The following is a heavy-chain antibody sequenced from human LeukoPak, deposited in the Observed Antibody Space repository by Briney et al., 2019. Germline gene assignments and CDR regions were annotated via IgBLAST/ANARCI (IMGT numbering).Heavy chain of an antibody. V-gene: IGHV3-13*01. CDR1: GLTFSSYD. J-gene: IGHJ6*02. D-gene: IGHD3-10*01. CDR3: ARARGIGITMVRGYYYGMDV. Sequence: GGSLRLSCAASGLTFSSYDMHWVRQATGKGLEWASAIGTAGDTYYPGSVKGRFTISRENAKNSLYLQMNSLRAGDTAVYYCARARGIGITMVRGYYYGMDVWGQGTTVTVSS. CDR2: IGTAGDT.